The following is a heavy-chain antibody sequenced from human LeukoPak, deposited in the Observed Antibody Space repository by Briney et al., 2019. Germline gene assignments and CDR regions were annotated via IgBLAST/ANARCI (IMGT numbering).Heavy chain of an antibody. V-gene: IGHV3-66*01. CDR3: ARDTYFYGSGSYPGGE. Sequence: PGGSLRLSCAASGFTVSSDYMSWVRQAPGKGLEWVSVIYAGGKTCYVDSVKGRFTISRDNSKNTLYLQMNSLRAEDTAVYYCARDTYFYGSGSYPGGEWGQGTLVTVSS. CDR2: IYAGGKT. D-gene: IGHD3-10*01. J-gene: IGHJ4*02. CDR1: GFTVSSDY.